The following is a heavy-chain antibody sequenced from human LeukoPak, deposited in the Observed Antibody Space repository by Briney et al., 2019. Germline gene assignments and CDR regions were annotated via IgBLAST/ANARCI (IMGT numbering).Heavy chain of an antibody. CDR1: GYTFTSYG. V-gene: IGHV1-18*01. CDR3: SRVPPNSSSWPYDFDY. J-gene: IGHJ4*02. D-gene: IGHD6-13*01. Sequence: ASVKVSCKASGYTFTSYGISWVRQAPGQGLEWMGWISAYNGNTNYAQKLQGRVTMTTDTSTSTAYMELRSLRSDDTAVYYFSRVPPNSSSWPYDFDYWGQGTLVTVSS. CDR2: ISAYNGNT.